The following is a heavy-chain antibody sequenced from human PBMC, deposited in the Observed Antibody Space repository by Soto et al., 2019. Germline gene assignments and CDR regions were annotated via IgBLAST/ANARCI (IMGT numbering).Heavy chain of an antibody. CDR1: GGSISSSNW. CDR3: ARVSGSYYYGMDV. J-gene: IGHJ6*02. V-gene: IGHV4-4*02. D-gene: IGHD1-26*01. CDR2: IYHSGST. Sequence: QVQLQESGPGLVKPSGTLSLTCAVSGGSISSSNWWSWVRQPPGKGLEWIGEIYHSGSTNYNPSLKSRVTISVVKSKNQFSLKLSSVTAADTTVYYCARVSGSYYYGMDVWGQGTTVTVSS.